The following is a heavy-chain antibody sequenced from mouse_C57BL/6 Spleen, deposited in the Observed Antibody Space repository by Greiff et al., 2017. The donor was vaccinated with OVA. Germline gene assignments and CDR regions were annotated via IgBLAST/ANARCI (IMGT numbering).Heavy chain of an antibody. CDR3: ARLWLLLPYWYFDV. D-gene: IGHD2-3*01. Sequence: VQLQQPGPELVKPGASVKLSCKASGYTFTSYWMHWVKQRPGQGLEWIGNINPSNGGTNYNEKFKSKATLTVDKSSSTAYMQLSSLTSEDSAVYYCARLWLLLPYWYFDVWGTGTTVTVSS. CDR2: INPSNGGT. CDR1: GYTFTSYW. V-gene: IGHV1-53*01. J-gene: IGHJ1*03.